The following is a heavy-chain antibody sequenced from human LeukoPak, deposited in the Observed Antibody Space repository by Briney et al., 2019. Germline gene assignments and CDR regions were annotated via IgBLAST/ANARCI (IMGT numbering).Heavy chain of an antibody. J-gene: IGHJ5*02. CDR2: IDHSGST. CDR3: ARAQHTVTKNWFDP. D-gene: IGHD4-11*01. Sequence: PSETLSLTCAVYGGSFSGYYWSWIRQPPGKGLEWIGEIDHSGSTKYNPPLNSRVTISVDTRKSQFSLKRSSVTAADTAVYYCARAQHTVTKNWFDPWGQGTLVTVSS. V-gene: IGHV4-34*01. CDR1: GGSFSGYY.